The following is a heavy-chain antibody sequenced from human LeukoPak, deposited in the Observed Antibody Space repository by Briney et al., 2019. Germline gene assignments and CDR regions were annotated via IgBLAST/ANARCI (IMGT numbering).Heavy chain of an antibody. D-gene: IGHD3-3*01. CDR2: INHSGST. CDR3: ARVTGRVNWFDP. Sequence: SETLSLTCAVYGGSFSGYYWSWIRQPPGKGLEWIGEINHSGSTNYNPSLKSRVTISVDTSKNQFSLKLSSVTAADTAVYYCARVTGRVNWFDPWGQGTLVTVSS. J-gene: IGHJ5*02. CDR1: GGSFSGYY. V-gene: IGHV4-34*01.